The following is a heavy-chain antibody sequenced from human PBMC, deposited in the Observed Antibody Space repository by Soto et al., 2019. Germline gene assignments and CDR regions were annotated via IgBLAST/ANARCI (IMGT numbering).Heavy chain of an antibody. CDR1: GFSLSTSGMC. J-gene: IGHJ5*02. Sequence: SGPTLVNPTQTLTLTCTFSGFSLSTSGMCVSWIRQPPGKALEWLARIDWDDDKYYSTSLKTRLTISKDTSKNQVVLTMTNMDPVDTATYYCARTRIAVAGQPNNWFDPWGQGTLVTVSS. CDR2: IDWDDDK. V-gene: IGHV2-70*11. CDR3: ARTRIAVAGQPNNWFDP. D-gene: IGHD6-19*01.